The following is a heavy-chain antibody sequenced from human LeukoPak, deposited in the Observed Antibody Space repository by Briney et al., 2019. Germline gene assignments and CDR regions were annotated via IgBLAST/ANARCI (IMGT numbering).Heavy chain of an antibody. J-gene: IGHJ4*02. D-gene: IGHD3-10*01. CDR1: GFSFSNYG. CDR3: ARSSWGSYYPLFDY. V-gene: IGHV3-33*01. CDR2: IWYDGTNK. Sequence: GGSLRLSCAASGFSFSNYGMHWVRQAPGKGLEWVAVIWYDGTNKYYADSVKCRFTISRDNSKNTLYLQMNSLRAEDTAVYYCARSSWGSYYPLFDYWGQGTLVTVSS.